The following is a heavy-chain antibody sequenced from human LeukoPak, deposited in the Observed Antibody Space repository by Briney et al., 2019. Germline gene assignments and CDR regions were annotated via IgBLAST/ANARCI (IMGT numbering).Heavy chain of an antibody. D-gene: IGHD3-10*01. Sequence: PSETLSLTCTVSGGSISNYYWNWIRQPPGKGLEWIGYIYYSGTTNYNPSLKSRITISVDTSKNQFSLKLSSVTAADTAVYYCARLPDYYSRHGAPGWGQGTLVTVSS. CDR3: ARLPDYYSRHGAPG. CDR1: GGSISNYY. CDR2: IYYSGTT. V-gene: IGHV4-59*12. J-gene: IGHJ4*02.